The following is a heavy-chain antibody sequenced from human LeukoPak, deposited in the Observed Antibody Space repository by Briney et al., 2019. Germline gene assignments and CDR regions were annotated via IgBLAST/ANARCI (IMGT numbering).Heavy chain of an antibody. J-gene: IGHJ6*03. CDR2: IIPIVGTA. V-gene: IGHV1-69*05. D-gene: IGHD3-3*01. CDR1: GGTFSNYA. Sequence: ASVKVSCKASGGTFSNYAISWVRQAPGQGLEWMGGIIPIVGTANYAQKLQDRVTLSMEESTSTAYMELSSLRSEDTAVYYCARGPTDYDFWSGYSKKYYYYMDVWGTGTTVTVSS. CDR3: ARGPTDYDFWSGYSKKYYYYMDV.